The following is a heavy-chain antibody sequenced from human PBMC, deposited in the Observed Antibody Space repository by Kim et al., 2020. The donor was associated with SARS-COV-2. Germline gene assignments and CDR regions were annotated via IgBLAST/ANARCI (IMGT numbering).Heavy chain of an antibody. D-gene: IGHD6-19*01. CDR3: ASSRGGYGMSGWLDT. CDR1: GFTVSNYY. J-gene: IGHJ5*02. CDR2: IYSGGNT. Sequence: GGSLRLSCAASGFTVSNYYMSWVRQAPGKGLEWVSVIYSGGNTYYADSVQGRFTISRDNSKNTLYLQMNSLRAEDTAVYYCASSRGGYGMSGWLDTWGQG. V-gene: IGHV3-53*01.